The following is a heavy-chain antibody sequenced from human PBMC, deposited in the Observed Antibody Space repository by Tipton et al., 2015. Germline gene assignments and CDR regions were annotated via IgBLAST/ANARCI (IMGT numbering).Heavy chain of an antibody. V-gene: IGHV3-33*06. CDR2: IWDDGSNE. Sequence: SLRLSCAASGFTFSNYAMHWVRQAPGKGLEWVAVIWDDGSNEYHADSVKGRFTISRDNSKNTLYLQMNSLRADNTAVYYCAKGRIAAPYGMDVWGQGTPVTVSS. J-gene: IGHJ6*02. D-gene: IGHD6-13*01. CDR1: GFTFSNYA. CDR3: AKGRIAAPYGMDV.